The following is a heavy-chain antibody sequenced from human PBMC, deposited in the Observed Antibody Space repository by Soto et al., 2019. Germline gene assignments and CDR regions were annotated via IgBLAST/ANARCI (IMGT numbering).Heavy chain of an antibody. CDR1: GFTFSSYA. CDR3: ARDLSSIAARYYEGHLDY. CDR2: ISYDGSNK. Sequence: QVQLVESGGGVVQPGRSLRLSCAASGFTFSSYAMHWVRQAPGKGLEWVAVISYDGSNKYYADSVKGRFTISRDNSKNTLYLQMNSLRAEDTAVYYCARDLSSIAARYYEGHLDYWGQGTLVTVSS. V-gene: IGHV3-30-3*01. J-gene: IGHJ4*02. D-gene: IGHD6-6*01.